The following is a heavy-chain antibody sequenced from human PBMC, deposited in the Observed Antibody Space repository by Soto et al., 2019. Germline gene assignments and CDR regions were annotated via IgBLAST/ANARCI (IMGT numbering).Heavy chain of an antibody. CDR1: GFTFSSYA. Sequence: QVQLVESGGGVVQPGRSLRLSCAASGFTFSSYAMHWVRQAPGKGLEWVAVISYDGSNKYYADSVKGRFTISRDNSKNTLYLQMNSLRAEDTAVYYCAREGCSDPNDYGDYVGYWGQGTLVTVSS. D-gene: IGHD4-17*01. J-gene: IGHJ4*02. CDR2: ISYDGSNK. CDR3: AREGCSDPNDYGDYVGY. V-gene: IGHV3-30-3*01.